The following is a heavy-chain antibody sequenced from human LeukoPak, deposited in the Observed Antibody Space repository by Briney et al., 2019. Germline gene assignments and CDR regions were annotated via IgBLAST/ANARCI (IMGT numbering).Heavy chain of an antibody. CDR1: GFTFSNYG. J-gene: IGHJ4*02. CDR2: ISYDGSNK. V-gene: IGHV3-30*18. D-gene: IGHD4/OR15-4a*01. CDR3: AKVGASVSFDY. Sequence: GGSLRLSCAASGFTFSNYGMHWVRQAPGKGLEWVAVISYDGSNKYYADSVKGRLTISRDNSKNTLYLQMNSLRAEDTAVYYCAKVGASVSFDYWAREPWSPSPQ.